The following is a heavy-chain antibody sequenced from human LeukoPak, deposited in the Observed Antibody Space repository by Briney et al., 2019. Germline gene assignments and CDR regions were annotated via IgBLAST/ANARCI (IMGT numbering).Heavy chain of an antibody. CDR2: IIPIFGTA. V-gene: IGHV1-69*05. D-gene: IGHD4-17*01. CDR3: ASGFRWAYGDYETN. Sequence: SVKVSCKXSGGTFSSYAISWVRQAPGQGLEWMGGIIPIFGTANYSQKFQGRVTITTDESTSTAYMELSSLRSEDTAVYYCASGFRWAYGDYETNWGQGTLVTVSS. CDR1: GGTFSSYA. J-gene: IGHJ4*02.